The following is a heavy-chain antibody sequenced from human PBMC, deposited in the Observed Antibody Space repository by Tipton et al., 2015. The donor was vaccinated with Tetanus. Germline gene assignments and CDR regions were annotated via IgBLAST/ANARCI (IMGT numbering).Heavy chain of an antibody. CDR1: GGTFSNYA. J-gene: IGHJ4*02. D-gene: IGHD3-16*02. Sequence: QSGPEVKEPGSSVRVSCKASGGTFSNYAINWVRQAPGQGLEWMGGIIPIYGAANYAQKFQGRVTMTADNSMGTAYMDLSSVRSDDTAVYFCARDAGPDYIWGNYRFPFDYWGQGTLVTVSS. V-gene: IGHV1-69*06. CDR3: ARDAGPDYIWGNYRFPFDY. CDR2: IIPIYGAA.